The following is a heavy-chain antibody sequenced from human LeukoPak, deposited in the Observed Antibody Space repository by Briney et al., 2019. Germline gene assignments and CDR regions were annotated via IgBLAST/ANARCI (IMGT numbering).Heavy chain of an antibody. D-gene: IGHD3-22*01. CDR3: ARNYDSSGYYYGDPDAFDI. CDR1: GYTFTSYA. V-gene: IGHV1-3*01. J-gene: IGHJ3*02. Sequence: ASVKVSCKASGYTFTSYAMHWVRQAPGQRLEWMGWINAGNGNTKYSQKFQGRVTITRDTSASTAYMELSSLRSEDTAVCYCARNYDSSGYYYGDPDAFDIWGQGTMVTVSS. CDR2: INAGNGNT.